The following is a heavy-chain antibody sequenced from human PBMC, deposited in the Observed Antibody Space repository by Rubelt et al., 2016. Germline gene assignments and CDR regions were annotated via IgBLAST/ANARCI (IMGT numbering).Heavy chain of an antibody. CDR3: ARDKYSSGWCPD. CDR1: D. J-gene: IGHJ4*02. D-gene: IGHD6-19*01. Sequence: DINWVRQATGQGLEWMGWMNPNSGNTGYAQKFQGRVTMTRNTSISTAYMELSSLRSDDTAVYYCARDKYSSGWCPDWGQGTLVTVSS. CDR2: MNPNSGNT. V-gene: IGHV1-8*01.